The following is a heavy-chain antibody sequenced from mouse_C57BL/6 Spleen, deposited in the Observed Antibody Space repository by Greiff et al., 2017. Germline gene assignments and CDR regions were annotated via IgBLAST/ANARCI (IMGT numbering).Heavy chain of an antibody. D-gene: IGHD1-1*01. CDR2: IHPNSGST. Sequence: VKLQQPGAELVKPGASVKLSCKASGYTFTSYWMHWVKQRPGQGLEWIGMIHPNSGSTNYNEKFKSKATLTVDKSSSTAYMQLSSLTSEDSAVYYCQITTVVATGYFDYWGQGTTLTVSS. CDR3: QITTVVATGYFDY. CDR1: GYTFTSYW. V-gene: IGHV1-64*01. J-gene: IGHJ2*01.